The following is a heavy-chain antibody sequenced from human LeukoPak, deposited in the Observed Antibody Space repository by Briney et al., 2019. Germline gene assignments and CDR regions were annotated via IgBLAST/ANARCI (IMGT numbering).Heavy chain of an antibody. J-gene: IGHJ4*02. CDR2: IIPMFGTA. Sequence: ASVKVSCKASGGTFRSYTIIWVRQAPGQGLEWMGGIIPMFGTANYAQKFQGRVTITADESTTTAYMELSSLRSEDTAVYYCARRRYSGYDLFDYWGQGTLVTVSS. CDR1: GGTFRSYT. V-gene: IGHV1-69*13. CDR3: ARRRYSGYDLFDY. D-gene: IGHD5-12*01.